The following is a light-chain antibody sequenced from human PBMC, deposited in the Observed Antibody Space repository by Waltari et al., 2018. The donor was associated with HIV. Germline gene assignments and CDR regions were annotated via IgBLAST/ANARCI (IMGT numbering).Light chain of an antibody. CDR2: EVS. Sequence: QSALTQPASVSGSPGQSITISCTGTSSDVGGYKFVSWYQQHPGKAPKLMIYEVSKRPSGVSKRFSGSKSGNTASLTISGLQAEDEADYYCCTYAGSSTWVFGGGTKLTVL. V-gene: IGLV2-23*02. CDR1: SSDVGGYKF. J-gene: IGLJ3*02. CDR3: CTYAGSSTWV.